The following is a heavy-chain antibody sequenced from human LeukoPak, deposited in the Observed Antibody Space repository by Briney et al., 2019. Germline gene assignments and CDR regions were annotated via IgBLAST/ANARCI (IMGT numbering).Heavy chain of an antibody. Sequence: GGSLRLSCAASGFTFSNARMSWVRQAPGKGLEWVGRIKSKTDGGTTDYAAPVKGRFTISRDDSKNTLYLQMNSLKTEDTAVYYCTSGRITIFGVDTFDYWGQGTLVTVSS. V-gene: IGHV3-15*01. CDR3: TSGRITIFGVDTFDY. CDR2: IKSKTDGGTT. CDR1: GFTFSNAR. J-gene: IGHJ4*02. D-gene: IGHD3-3*01.